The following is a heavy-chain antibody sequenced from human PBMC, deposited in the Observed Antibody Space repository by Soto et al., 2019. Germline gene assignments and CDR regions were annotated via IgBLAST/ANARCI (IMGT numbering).Heavy chain of an antibody. CDR3: ARGEYIAVAADYYYYGMDV. Sequence: GASVKVSCKASGGTFSSYAISWVRQAPGQGLEWMGGIIPIFGTANYAQKFQGRVTITADKSTSTAYMELSSLRSEDTAVYYCARGEYIAVAADYYYYGMDVWGQGTTVTVSS. J-gene: IGHJ6*02. D-gene: IGHD6-19*01. V-gene: IGHV1-69*06. CDR2: IIPIFGTA. CDR1: GGTFSSYA.